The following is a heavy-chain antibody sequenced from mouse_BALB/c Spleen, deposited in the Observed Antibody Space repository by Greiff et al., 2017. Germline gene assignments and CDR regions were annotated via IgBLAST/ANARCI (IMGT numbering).Heavy chain of an antibody. V-gene: IGHV14-1*02. CDR1: GFNIKDYY. Sequence: EVKLVESGAELVRPGALVKLSCKASGFNIKDYYMHWVKQRPEQGLEWIGWIDPENGNTIYDPKFQGKASITADTSSNTAYLQLSSLTSEDTAVYYCAREGVCYGVDYWGQGTTLTVSS. CDR3: AREGVCYGVDY. D-gene: IGHD1-2*01. CDR2: IDPENGNT. J-gene: IGHJ2*01.